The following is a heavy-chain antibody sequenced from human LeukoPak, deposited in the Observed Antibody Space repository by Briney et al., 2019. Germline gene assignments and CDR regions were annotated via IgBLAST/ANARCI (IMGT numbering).Heavy chain of an antibody. D-gene: IGHD3-3*01. CDR1: GFTFSSYA. V-gene: IGHV3-23*01. Sequence: GGSLRLSCAASGFTFSSYAMSWVRQAPGKGLEWVSAISGSGGSTYYADSVKGRFTISRDNSKNTLYLQMNSLRAEDTAVYYCAKEEVSGLRFLVWLPTGYYYYGMDVWGQGTTVTVSS. CDR3: AKEEVSGLRFLVWLPTGYYYYGMDV. J-gene: IGHJ6*02. CDR2: ISGSGGST.